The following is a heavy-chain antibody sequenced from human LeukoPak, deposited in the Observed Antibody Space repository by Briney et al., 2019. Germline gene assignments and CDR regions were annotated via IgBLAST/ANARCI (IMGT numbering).Heavy chain of an antibody. CDR2: MYYSGNT. CDR1: GGSISSYY. V-gene: IGHV4-59*01. Sequence: SETLSLTCSVSGGSISSYYWSWIRQPPGKGLEWIGYMYYSGNTIYNPSLKSRVIISVDTSQSQFSLRLTSVTAADTAVYYCAAYDSSGYAFHYWGQGTLVTVSS. D-gene: IGHD3-22*01. J-gene: IGHJ4*02. CDR3: AAYDSSGYAFHY.